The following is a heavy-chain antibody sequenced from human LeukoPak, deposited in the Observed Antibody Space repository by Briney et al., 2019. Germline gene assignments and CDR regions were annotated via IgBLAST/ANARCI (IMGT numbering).Heavy chain of an antibody. CDR1: GGTFSSYA. Sequence: ASVKVSCKASGGTFSSYAISWVRQAPGQGLEWMGGIIPIFGTANYAQKFQGRVTMTEDTSTDTAYMELSSLRSEDTAVYYCATDFPPLLSDDAFDIWGQGTMVTVSS. V-gene: IGHV1-69*06. D-gene: IGHD2-8*01. CDR3: ATDFPPLLSDDAFDI. J-gene: IGHJ3*02. CDR2: IIPIFGTA.